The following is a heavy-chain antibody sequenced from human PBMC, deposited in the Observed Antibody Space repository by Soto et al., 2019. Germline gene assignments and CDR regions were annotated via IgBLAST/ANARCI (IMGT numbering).Heavy chain of an antibody. V-gene: IGHV4-31*03. CDR3: ARGHSSSGGNWFDP. Sequence: SETLSLTCTVSGGSISSGGYYWSWIRQHPGKGLECIGYIYYSGSTYYNPSLKSRVTISVDTSKNQFSLKLSSVTAADTAVYYCARGHSSSGGNWFDPWGQGTLVTVSS. D-gene: IGHD6-13*01. CDR1: GGSISSGGYY. J-gene: IGHJ5*02. CDR2: IYYSGST.